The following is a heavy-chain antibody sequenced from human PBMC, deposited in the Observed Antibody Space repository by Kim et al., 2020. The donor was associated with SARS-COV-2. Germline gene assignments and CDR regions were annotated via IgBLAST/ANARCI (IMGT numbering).Heavy chain of an antibody. J-gene: IGHJ6*02. V-gene: IGHV1-69*04. D-gene: IGHD2-2*01. Sequence: SVKVSCKASGGTFSSYAISWVRQAPGQGLEWMGRIIPILGIANYAQKFQGRVTITADKSTSTAYMELSSLRSEDTAVYYCARDPAVVPAPLGDYYYGMDVWGQGTTVTVSS. CDR1: GGTFSSYA. CDR2: IIPILGIA. CDR3: ARDPAVVPAPLGDYYYGMDV.